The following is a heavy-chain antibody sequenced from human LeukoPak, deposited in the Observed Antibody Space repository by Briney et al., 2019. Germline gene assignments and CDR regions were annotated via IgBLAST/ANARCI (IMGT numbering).Heavy chain of an antibody. CDR1: GFSFSSYG. Sequence: GRSLRLSCAASGFSFSSYGMHWVRQAPGKGLEWVAVISYDGSNKFYAGSVKGRFTISRDNSKNKLYLQMNSLRAEDTAVYYCAKLGYSSGWYDFQIDAFDFWGQGTMVTVSS. J-gene: IGHJ3*01. CDR3: AKLGYSSGWYDFQIDAFDF. D-gene: IGHD6-19*01. V-gene: IGHV3-30*18. CDR2: ISYDGSNK.